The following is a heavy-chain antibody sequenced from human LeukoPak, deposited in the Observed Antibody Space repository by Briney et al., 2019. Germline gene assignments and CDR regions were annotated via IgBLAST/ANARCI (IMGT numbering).Heavy chain of an antibody. V-gene: IGHV3-23*01. D-gene: IGHD5-12*01. CDR3: AKGSYSGYD. CDR2: ISGSGSRT. CDR1: GFNFSIHD. Sequence: GGSLRLSCEVTGFNFSIHDMSWIRQAPGKALQWVSGISGSGSRTYYADSVKGRFTISRDNSKNTLYLQMNSLRAEDTAVYYCAKGSYSGYDWGQGTLVTVSS. J-gene: IGHJ4*02.